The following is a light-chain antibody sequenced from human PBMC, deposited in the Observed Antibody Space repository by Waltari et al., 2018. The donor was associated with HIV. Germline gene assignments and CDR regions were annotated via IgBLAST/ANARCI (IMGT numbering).Light chain of an antibody. CDR1: NSNVGYHT. V-gene: IGLV1-44*01. Sequence: QSALTQPPSASGTPGQRVAISCSGANSNVGYHTANWYQHLPGATPKLLVYSKRQRRTGLPDRISGSKSRSSASLAISGLQADDEAAYYCATWDDSLNGPVFGGGTKLTVL. J-gene: IGLJ3*02. CDR3: ATWDDSLNGPV. CDR2: SKR.